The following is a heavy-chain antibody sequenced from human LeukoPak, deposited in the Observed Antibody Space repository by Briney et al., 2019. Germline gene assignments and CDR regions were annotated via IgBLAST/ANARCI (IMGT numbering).Heavy chain of an antibody. CDR2: HNAANGRT. V-gene: IGHV1-3*02. CDR3: VRGRDRSAWLFDY. CDR1: GYTFTNYA. Sequence: ASVTVSCKASGYTFTNYAMHWVRQTPGQRLEWLGWHNAANGRTEHSQDLQGRVTITRDTSASTAYMELSSLGSDDMAVYYCVRGRDRSAWLFDYWGQGTLVTVSS. J-gene: IGHJ4*02. D-gene: IGHD3-22*01.